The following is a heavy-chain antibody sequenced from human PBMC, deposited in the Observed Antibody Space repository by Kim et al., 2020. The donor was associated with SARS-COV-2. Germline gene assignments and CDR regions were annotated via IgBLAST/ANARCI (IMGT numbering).Heavy chain of an antibody. CDR2: ISYDGSNK. Sequence: GGSLRLSCAASGFTFSSYAMYWVRQAPGKGLEWVAVISYDGSNKYYADSVKGRFTISRDNSKNTLYLQMNSLRAEDTAVYYCARELYGSGPFLFDYWGQGTLVTVSS. D-gene: IGHD3-10*01. CDR3: ARELYGSGPFLFDY. CDR1: GFTFSSYA. V-gene: IGHV3-30*04. J-gene: IGHJ4*02.